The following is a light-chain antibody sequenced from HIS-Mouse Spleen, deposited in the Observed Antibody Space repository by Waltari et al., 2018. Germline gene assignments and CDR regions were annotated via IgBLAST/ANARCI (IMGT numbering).Light chain of an antibody. V-gene: IGLV2-23*01. Sequence: QSALTQPASVSGSPGQSITISCTGTSSAVGGFNLVSRYQQHPGKAPKLMIYEGSKRPSGVSNRFSGSKSGNTASLTISGLQAEDEADYYCCSYAGSSTWVFGGGTKLTVL. CDR1: SSAVGGFNL. CDR2: EGS. J-gene: IGLJ3*02. CDR3: CSYAGSSTWV.